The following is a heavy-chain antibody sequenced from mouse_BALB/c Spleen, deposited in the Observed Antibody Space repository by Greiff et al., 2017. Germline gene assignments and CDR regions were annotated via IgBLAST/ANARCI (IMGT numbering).Heavy chain of an antibody. V-gene: IGHV5-12-1*01. Sequence: EVKLVESGGGLVKPGGSLKLSCAASGFAFSSYDMSWVRQTPEKRLEWVAYISSGGGSTYYPDTVKGRFTISRDNAKNTLYLQMSSLKSEDTAMYYCARGAVATRKYYFDYWGQGTTLTVSS. CDR1: GFAFSSYD. CDR3: ARGAVATRKYYFDY. J-gene: IGHJ2*01. D-gene: IGHD1-1*02. CDR2: ISSGGGST.